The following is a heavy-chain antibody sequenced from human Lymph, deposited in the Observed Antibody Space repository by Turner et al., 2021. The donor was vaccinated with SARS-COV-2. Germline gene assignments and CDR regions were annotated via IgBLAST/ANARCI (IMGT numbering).Heavy chain of an antibody. CDR1: GFSFSRYS. D-gene: IGHD3-22*01. CDR2: ISSSSSYI. J-gene: IGHJ4*02. Sequence: EVQLVESGGGLVKPGGSLRLSCAASGFSFSRYSMNWVRQAPGKGLEWVSSISSSSSYIYYADSGKGRFTISRDSAKNSLYLQMNSLRAEDTAVYYCARERYDSSGSESYYFDYGGQGTLVTVSS. V-gene: IGHV3-21*01. CDR3: ARERYDSSGSESYYFDY.